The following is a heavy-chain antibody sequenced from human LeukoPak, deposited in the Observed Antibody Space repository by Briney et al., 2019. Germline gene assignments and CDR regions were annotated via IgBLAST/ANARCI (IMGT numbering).Heavy chain of an antibody. V-gene: IGHV3-7*01. D-gene: IGHD4-23*01. CDR3: ARHGNRNFDY. J-gene: IGHJ4*02. CDR2: IKLDGSEK. Sequence: GGSLRLSCAASGFTFSSYWMNWARQAPGKGLEWVATIKLDGSEKYYVDSVKGRFTISRDNAKNSLYLQMNSLRAEDTAVYYCARHGNRNFDYWGQGTLVTVSS. CDR1: GFTFSSYW.